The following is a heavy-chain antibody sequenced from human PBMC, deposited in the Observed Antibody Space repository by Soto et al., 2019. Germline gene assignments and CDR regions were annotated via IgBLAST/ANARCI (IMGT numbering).Heavy chain of an antibody. D-gene: IGHD5-18*01. CDR2: ISAYNGNT. V-gene: IGHV1-18*01. J-gene: IGHJ4*02. CDR3: ARVRPEDSYGYGDDSSYFDY. Sequence: ASVKVSCKASGYTFTSYGISWVRQAPGQGLEWMGWISAYNGNTNYAQKLQGRVTMTTDTSTSTAYMELRSLRSDDTAVYYCARVRPEDSYGYGDDSSYFDYWGQGTLVTVSS. CDR1: GYTFTSYG.